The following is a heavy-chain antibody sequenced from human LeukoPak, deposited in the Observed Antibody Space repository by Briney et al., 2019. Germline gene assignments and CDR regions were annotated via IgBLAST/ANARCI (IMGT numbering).Heavy chain of an antibody. J-gene: IGHJ4*02. CDR3: ARGPFYDSSGYQADFDY. CDR1: GYTFSSYG. Sequence: GASVKVSCKASGYTFSSYGISWVRQAPGQGLEWMGWISAYTGNTNYAQKLQGRVTMATDTSTNTAYMDLRSLRSYDTAVYYCARGPFYDSSGYQADFDYWGQGTLVTVSS. D-gene: IGHD3-22*01. V-gene: IGHV1-18*01. CDR2: ISAYTGNT.